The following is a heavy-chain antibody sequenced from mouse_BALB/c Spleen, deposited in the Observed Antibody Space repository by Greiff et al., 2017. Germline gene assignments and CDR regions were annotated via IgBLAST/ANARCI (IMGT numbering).Heavy chain of an antibody. CDR2: ISDGGSYT. Sequence: EVMLVESGGGLVKPGGSLKLSCASSGFTFSDYYMYWVRQTPEKRLEWVATISDGGSYTYYPDSVKGRFTISRDNAKNNLYLQMSSLKSEDTAMYYCARGGDYDDAWFAYWGQGTLVTVSA. V-gene: IGHV5-4*02. CDR1: GFTFSDYY. CDR3: ARGGDYDDAWFAY. J-gene: IGHJ3*01. D-gene: IGHD2-4*01.